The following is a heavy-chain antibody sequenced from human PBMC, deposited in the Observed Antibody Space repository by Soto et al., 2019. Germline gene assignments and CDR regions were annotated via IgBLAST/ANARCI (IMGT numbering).Heavy chain of an antibody. D-gene: IGHD2-15*01. CDR2: INTGNGNT. J-gene: IGHJ5*02. CDR3: ARGFRYCSGGSCSNWFDP. Sequence: GASVKVSCKPSGYAFTSYLLYWVRQAPGQRLEWMGWINTGNGNTKYSQKFQGRVTITRDTSASTAYMELSSLTSEDTAVYYCARGFRYCSGGSCSNWFDPWGQGTLVTVSS. CDR1: GYAFTSYL. V-gene: IGHV1-3*04.